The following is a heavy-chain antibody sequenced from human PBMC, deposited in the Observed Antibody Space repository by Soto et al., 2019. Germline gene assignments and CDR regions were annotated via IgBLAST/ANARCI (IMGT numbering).Heavy chain of an antibody. CDR2: IYYSGST. CDR1: GGSISSYY. Sequence: SETLSLTCTVSGGSISSYYWSWIRQPPGKGLEWIGYIYYSGSTYYNPSLKSRVTISVDTSKNQFSLKLSSVTAADTAVYYCARDGYCSSTSCYDGMDVWGQGTTVTVSS. CDR3: ARDGYCSSTSCYDGMDV. D-gene: IGHD2-2*03. V-gene: IGHV4-59*12. J-gene: IGHJ6*02.